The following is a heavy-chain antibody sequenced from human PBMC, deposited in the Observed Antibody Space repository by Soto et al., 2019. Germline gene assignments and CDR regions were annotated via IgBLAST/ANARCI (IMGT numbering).Heavy chain of an antibody. V-gene: IGHV4-30-4*01. CDR1: YGNIIKLSYY. Sequence: SQLKPHTNTVSYGNIIKLSYYRSRKNKPPGKGPEWIGFISYSGTTHYSASLRSRVSISVDTSKNQFSLDLSSVTAADTAVYYCATMGTPVTGLYYFDYWGQGTLVTVSS. CDR2: ISYSGTT. J-gene: IGHJ4*02. CDR3: ATMGTPVTGLYYFDY. D-gene: IGHD4-17*01.